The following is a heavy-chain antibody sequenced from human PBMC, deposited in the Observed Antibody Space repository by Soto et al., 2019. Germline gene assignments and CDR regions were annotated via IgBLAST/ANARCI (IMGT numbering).Heavy chain of an antibody. CDR1: GFTFSSYG. CDR3: AKEPYDSSGYPDY. CDR2: ISYDGSNK. V-gene: IGHV3-30*18. J-gene: IGHJ4*02. D-gene: IGHD3-22*01. Sequence: GGSLRLSCAASGFTFSSYGMHWVRQAPGKGLEWVAVISYDGSNKYYADSVKGRFTISRDNSKNTLYLQMNSLRAEDTAVYYCAKEPYDSSGYPDYWGQGTLVTVSS.